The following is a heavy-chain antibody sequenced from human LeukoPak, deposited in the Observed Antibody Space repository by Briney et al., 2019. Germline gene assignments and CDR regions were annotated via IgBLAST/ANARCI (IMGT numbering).Heavy chain of an antibody. CDR1: GGSISSYY. Sequence: PSETLSLTCTVSGGSISSYYWSWIRQPPGKGLEWIGYIHYSGSTNYNPSLKSRVTISVDTSKNQLSLKLSSVTAADTAVYYCARDQGSPLYYYYGMDVWGQGTTVTVSS. V-gene: IGHV4-59*01. CDR3: ARDQGSPLYYYYGMDV. J-gene: IGHJ6*02. CDR2: IHYSGST.